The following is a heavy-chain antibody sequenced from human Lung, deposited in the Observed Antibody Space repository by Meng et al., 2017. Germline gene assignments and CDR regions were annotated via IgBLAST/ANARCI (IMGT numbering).Heavy chain of an antibody. CDR1: GGSFSDYY. CDR3: ARGPTTMAHDFDY. J-gene: IGHJ4*02. Sequence: QGRLQPWGAGLLEPSETRSLSCVVSGGSFSDYYWNWIRQPPGKGLEWIGEINHSGSTNYNPSLESRATISVDTSQNNLSLKLSSVTAADSAVYYCARGPTTMAHDFDYWGQGTLVTVSS. D-gene: IGHD4-11*01. V-gene: IGHV4-34*01. CDR2: INHSGST.